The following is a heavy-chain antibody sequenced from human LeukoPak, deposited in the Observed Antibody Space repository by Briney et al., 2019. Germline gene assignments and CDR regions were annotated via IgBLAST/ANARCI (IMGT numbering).Heavy chain of an antibody. Sequence: ASVKVSCKVSGYTLTELSMHWVRQAPGKGLEWMGRFDPEDGETIYAQKFQGRVTMTEDTSTDTAYMELSSLRSEDTAVYYCATGLPRPVHAFDIWGQGTMVTVSS. V-gene: IGHV1-24*01. J-gene: IGHJ3*02. CDR3: ATGLPRPVHAFDI. CDR2: FDPEDGET. D-gene: IGHD4-11*01. CDR1: GYTLTELS.